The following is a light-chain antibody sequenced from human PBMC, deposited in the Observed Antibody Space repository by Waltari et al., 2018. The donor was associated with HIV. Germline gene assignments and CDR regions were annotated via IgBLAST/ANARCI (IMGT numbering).Light chain of an antibody. V-gene: IGLV2-23*02. J-gene: IGLJ3*02. CDR3: CSYAGGSTLV. CDR1: SRNIGTYNL. Sequence: QSALTQPASVSGSPGQSITISCTGTSRNIGTYNLVSWHQQHPGKAPKTLIYEVSQRPSGVSNRIYGSKSGNTASLTNFELQAEHEADYYCCSYAGGSTLVFGGGTKVTIL. CDR2: EVS.